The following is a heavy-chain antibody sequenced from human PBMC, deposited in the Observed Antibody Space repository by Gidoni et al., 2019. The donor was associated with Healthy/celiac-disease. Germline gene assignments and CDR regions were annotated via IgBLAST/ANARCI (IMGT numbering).Heavy chain of an antibody. CDR3: ARLDNCYESSAPRGFDY. V-gene: IGHV4-34*01. Sequence: QVRPQQWGPGLFMSSETLSLTCAVYGGSFSGYYWSWIRQPPGQGIELIGEINHSGSTNYTRYLKSRFTISVDRSKNQFSLKLGSVTASDTAVSYCARLDNCYESSAPRGFDYWGQGNLVTVSS. J-gene: IGHJ4*02. CDR1: GGSFSGYY. D-gene: IGHD3-22*01. CDR2: INHSGST.